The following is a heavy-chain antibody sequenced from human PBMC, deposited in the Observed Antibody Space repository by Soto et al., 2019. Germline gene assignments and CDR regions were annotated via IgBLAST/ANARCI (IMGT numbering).Heavy chain of an antibody. CDR2: INPNSGGT. Sequence: GASVKVSCKASGYTCTVYYMHCVLQAPGQGLEWMGWINPNSGGTNYAQKFQGRVTMTRDTSISTAYMELSRLRSDDTAVYYCASGGIAAASYDYWGQGTLVTVSS. V-gene: IGHV1-2*02. J-gene: IGHJ4*02. CDR1: GYTCTVYY. D-gene: IGHD6-13*01. CDR3: ASGGIAAASYDY.